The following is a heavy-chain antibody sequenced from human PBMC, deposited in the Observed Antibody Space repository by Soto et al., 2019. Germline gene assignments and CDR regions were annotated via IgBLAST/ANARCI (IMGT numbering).Heavy chain of an antibody. D-gene: IGHD6-19*01. CDR1: GFTFSSYA. CDR3: AKVSRGWYGMLFDP. J-gene: IGHJ5*02. Sequence: EVQLLESGGGLVQPGGSLRLSCAASGFTFSSYAMSWVRQAPGKGLEWVSAISGSGGSTYYADSVKGRFTISRDNSKHTLYLQMNSLRAEDTAVDYCAKVSRGWYGMLFDPWGQGTLVTVSS. CDR2: ISGSGGST. V-gene: IGHV3-23*01.